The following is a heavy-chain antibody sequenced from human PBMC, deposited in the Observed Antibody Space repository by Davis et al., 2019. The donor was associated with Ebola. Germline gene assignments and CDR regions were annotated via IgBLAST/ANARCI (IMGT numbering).Heavy chain of an antibody. V-gene: IGHV3-30-3*01. CDR2: ISYDGSNK. CDR3: ARDEFSGAVAGDY. CDR1: GFTFSSYA. D-gene: IGHD6-19*01. Sequence: GESLKISCAASGFTFSSYAMHWVRQAPGKGLEWVAVISYDGSNKYYADSVKGRFTISRDNSKNTVYLQMNSLRAEDTAVYYCARDEFSGAVAGDYWGQGTLVTVSS. J-gene: IGHJ4*02.